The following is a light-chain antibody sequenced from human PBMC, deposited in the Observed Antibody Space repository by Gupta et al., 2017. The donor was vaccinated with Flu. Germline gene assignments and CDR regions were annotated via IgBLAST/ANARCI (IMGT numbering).Light chain of an antibody. J-gene: IGKJ1*01. CDR1: QSINSF. V-gene: IGKV1-39*01. CDR3: QQGDSSPPT. Sequence: DIQMTQSPSSLSASVGDRVAVTCRASQSINSFLNWYQQRPGKAPKLLIYAASSLQSGVPSRFSGSGSGTDFTLTISRLQPEDFATYYCQQGDSSPPTFGQGTKVEIK. CDR2: AAS.